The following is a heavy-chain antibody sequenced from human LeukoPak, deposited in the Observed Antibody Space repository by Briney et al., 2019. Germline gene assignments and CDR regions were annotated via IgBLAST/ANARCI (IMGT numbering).Heavy chain of an antibody. CDR2: VYSSGST. Sequence: PLETLSLTCAVSSGSISGYYWSWIRQPPGKGLEWIGCVYSSGSTNYNPSLKSRVTISVDTSKNQFSLKLSSVTAADTAVYYCARAHTAMALDYWGQGTLVTVSS. V-gene: IGHV4-59*12. D-gene: IGHD5-18*01. J-gene: IGHJ4*02. CDR1: SGSISGYY. CDR3: ARAHTAMALDY.